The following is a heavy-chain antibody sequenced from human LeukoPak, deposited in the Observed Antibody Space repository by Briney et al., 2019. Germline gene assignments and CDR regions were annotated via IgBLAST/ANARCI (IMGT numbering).Heavy chain of an antibody. Sequence: PEGSLRLSCSASGFTFSRYAMHWVRQAPGKGLEYVSGINDNGGRTHYGDSVKGRFSISRDNSKNTLHLQMSTLRAEDTALYYCVKDVGGSYAFDYWGQGILVTVAS. D-gene: IGHD1-26*01. CDR1: GFTFSRYA. J-gene: IGHJ4*02. V-gene: IGHV3-64D*09. CDR2: INDNGGRT. CDR3: VKDVGGSYAFDY.